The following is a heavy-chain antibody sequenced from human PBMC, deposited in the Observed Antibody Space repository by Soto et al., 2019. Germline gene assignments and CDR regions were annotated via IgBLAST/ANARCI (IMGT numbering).Heavy chain of an antibody. V-gene: IGHV3-7*04. CDR1: GFTFSNHW. CDR3: ARDWYMDY. Sequence: EVQLVESGGGLVQPGESLRLSCAASGFTFSNHWINWIRQTPGRGLEWLAVIKQDGSEKYYVDSVKGRFTVSRDNAMNSAYLQMNSLRVDDTAEYYCARDWYMDYWGQGTLVTVSS. D-gene: IGHD1-20*01. J-gene: IGHJ4*02. CDR2: IKQDGSEK.